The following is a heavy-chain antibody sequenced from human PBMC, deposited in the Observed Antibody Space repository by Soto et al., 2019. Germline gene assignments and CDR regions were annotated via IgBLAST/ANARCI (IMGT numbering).Heavy chain of an antibody. CDR3: ASVLRDYYYYTMDV. V-gene: IGHV4-4*02. Sequence: QVQLQESGPGLVKPSGTLSLTCAVSSGSISSNNWWSWVRQPPGKGLEWIGEIYHSGSTNYSPSFKSRVAISVDKSKDQFSLKLSSVTAADTAVYYCASVLRDYYYYTMDVWVKGTTVTVSS. J-gene: IGHJ6*03. CDR1: SGSISSNNW. CDR2: IYHSGST.